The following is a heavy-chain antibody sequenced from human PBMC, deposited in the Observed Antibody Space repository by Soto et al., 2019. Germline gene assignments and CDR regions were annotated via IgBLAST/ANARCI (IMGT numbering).Heavy chain of an antibody. V-gene: IGHV3-33*03. CDR1: GFTFSTYG. CDR3: ANDHPRVPA. J-gene: IGHJ1*01. CDR2: IWYDGSDT. Sequence: PGGSLRLSCAASGFTFSTYGMHWVRQAPGKGLEWVAHIWYDGSDTYYGDSVKGRFTISRDNSKNTLYLQMNSLRAEDTAVYYCANDHPRVPAWGHGTLVTVSS.